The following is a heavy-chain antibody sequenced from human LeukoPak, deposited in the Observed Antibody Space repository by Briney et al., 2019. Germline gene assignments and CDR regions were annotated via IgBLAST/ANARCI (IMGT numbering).Heavy chain of an antibody. J-gene: IGHJ4*02. V-gene: IGHV3-30-3*01. CDR1: GFTFSSYA. Sequence: PGGSLRLSCAASGFTFSSYAMHWVRQAPGKGLEWVAVISYDGSNKYYADSVKGRFTISRDNSKNTLYLQMNSLRAEDTAVYYCARTPPIADYGGRGTRVTVSS. D-gene: IGHD2-21*01. CDR2: ISYDGSNK. CDR3: ARTPPIADY.